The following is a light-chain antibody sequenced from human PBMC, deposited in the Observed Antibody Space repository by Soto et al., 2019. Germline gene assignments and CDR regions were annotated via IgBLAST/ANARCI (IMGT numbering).Light chain of an antibody. V-gene: IGKV1D-12*01. Sequence: DIQMTQSPSSVAASVGDRVTVTCRASQDIGSWLVWYQQKPGKAPKLLIYAVSSLQNGAPSRFSGSGSGTDFTLTISSLQPEDFATYYCQQANSFPLTFGGGTKVEIK. J-gene: IGKJ4*01. CDR3: QQANSFPLT. CDR1: QDIGSW. CDR2: AVS.